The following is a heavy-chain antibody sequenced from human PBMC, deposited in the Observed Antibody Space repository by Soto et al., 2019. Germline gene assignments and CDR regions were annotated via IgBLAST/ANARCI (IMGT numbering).Heavy chain of an antibody. V-gene: IGHV5-51*01. J-gene: IGHJ4*02. D-gene: IGHD3-10*01. CDR2: IFTYDSHT. CDR3: ARQVSNYGPIFDY. Sequence: EVQLVQSGAEVKKPGEPLKISCKGSGYSCTTYWIGWVRPMPGKGLEWMGSIFTYDSHTRYSPSFQGQVTFSVDKSINTAYLQLSSLKASDTVMYYCARQVSNYGPIFDYWCQGTLVTVSS. CDR1: GYSCTTYW.